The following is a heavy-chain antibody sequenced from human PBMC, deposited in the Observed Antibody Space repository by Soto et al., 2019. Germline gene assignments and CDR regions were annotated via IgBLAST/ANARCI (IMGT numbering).Heavy chain of an antibody. CDR3: ARHRGEYTSSWFWYFSH. CDR2: LNFAGTL. D-gene: IGHD6-13*01. CDR1: GASISSFN. Sequence: QLQESGPGLVKPSETLSLTCSVSGASISSFNWNWVRQPAGKGPEWVGRLNFAGTLNYNPSLKSRISMSMDTSKNQMSLHLRSVTAADTAIYYCARHRGEYTSSWFWYFSHWGHGTLVTVSS. V-gene: IGHV4-4*07. J-gene: IGHJ2*01.